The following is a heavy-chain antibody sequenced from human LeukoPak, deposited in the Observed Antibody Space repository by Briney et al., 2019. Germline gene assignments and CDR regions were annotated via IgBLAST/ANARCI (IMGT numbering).Heavy chain of an antibody. D-gene: IGHD6-13*01. CDR2: IYYSGST. J-gene: IGHJ3*02. Sequence: SETLSLTCTVSGGSISSYYWSWIRQPPGKGLGWIGYIYYSGSTNYNPSLKSRVTISVDTSKNQFSLKLSSVTAADTAVYYCARGARIAAANDAFDIWGQGTTVTVSS. V-gene: IGHV4-59*01. CDR1: GGSISSYY. CDR3: ARGARIAAANDAFDI.